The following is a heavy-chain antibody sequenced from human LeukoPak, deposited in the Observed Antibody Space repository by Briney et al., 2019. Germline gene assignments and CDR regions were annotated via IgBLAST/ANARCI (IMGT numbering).Heavy chain of an antibody. V-gene: IGHV3-23*01. J-gene: IGHJ4*02. CDR3: AKDDGGSVTTTDFEY. D-gene: IGHD4-17*01. Sequence: PGGSLRFSCAASGFTFSDYYMSWIRQAPGKGLEWVSGITGSGGSTYYADSVKGRFTISRDNSKNTLYLQMNSLRAEDTAVYFCAKDDGGSVTTTDFEYWGQGTLVTVSS. CDR1: GFTFSDYY. CDR2: ITGSGGST.